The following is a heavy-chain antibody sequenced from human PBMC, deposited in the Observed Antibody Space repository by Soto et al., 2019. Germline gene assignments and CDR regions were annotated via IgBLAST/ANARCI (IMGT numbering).Heavy chain of an antibody. V-gene: IGHV6-1*01. CDR3: VRLIGNSWLDC. Sequence: TLSLTCAISGDSVSSSSVTWNWIRQSPSRGLEWLGRTYYRSKWYNDYAESVKSRITINPDTSKNQFSLHLNSVTPEDTAVYYCVRLIGNSWLDCWGQGTLVTVSS. CDR1: GDSVSSSSVT. J-gene: IGHJ5*01. D-gene: IGHD1-26*01. CDR2: TYYRSKWYN.